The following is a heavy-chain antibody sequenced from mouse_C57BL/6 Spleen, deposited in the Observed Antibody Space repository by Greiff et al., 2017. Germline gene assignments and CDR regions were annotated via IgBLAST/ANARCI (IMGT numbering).Heavy chain of an antibody. Sequence: QVQLKQSGAELVRPGTSVKMSCKASGYTFTNYWIGWAKQRPGHGLEWIGDIYPGGGYTNYNEKFKGKATLTADKSSSTAYMQFSSLTSEDSAIYYCARRNYGSSYHFDYWGQGTTLTVSS. J-gene: IGHJ2*01. V-gene: IGHV1-63*01. D-gene: IGHD1-1*01. CDR1: GYTFTNYW. CDR3: ARRNYGSSYHFDY. CDR2: IYPGGGYT.